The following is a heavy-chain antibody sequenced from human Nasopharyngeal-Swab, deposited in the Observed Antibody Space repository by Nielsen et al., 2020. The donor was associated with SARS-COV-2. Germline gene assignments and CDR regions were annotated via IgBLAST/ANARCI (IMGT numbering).Heavy chain of an antibody. CDR3: ARVTRDGYNYDRFDY. Sequence: GSLRLSCTVSGGSISSYYWSWIRQPAGKGLEWIGHIYTSGSTNYNPSLKSRVTMSVDTSKNQFSLKLSSVTAADTAVYYCARVTRDGYNYDRFDYWGQGTLVTVSS. V-gene: IGHV4-4*07. J-gene: IGHJ4*02. D-gene: IGHD5-24*01. CDR1: GGSISSYY. CDR2: IYTSGST.